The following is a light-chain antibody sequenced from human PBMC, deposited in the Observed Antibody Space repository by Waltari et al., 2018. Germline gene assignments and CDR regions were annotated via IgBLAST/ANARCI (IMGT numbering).Light chain of an antibody. CDR2: DSF. J-gene: IGKJ1*01. CDR1: QNIRGAY. Sequence: CRARQNIRGAYLAWYQQRPGQAPRLLIYDSFIRATGIPDRFSGSGSGADFTLTISSLAPEDSAVYFCHQYDTSPQTFGQGTKVSIK. V-gene: IGKV3-20*01. CDR3: HQYDTSPQT.